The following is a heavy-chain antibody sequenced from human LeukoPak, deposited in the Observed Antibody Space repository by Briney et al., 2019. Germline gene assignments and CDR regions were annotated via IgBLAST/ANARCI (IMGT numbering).Heavy chain of an antibody. V-gene: IGHV4-59*01. CDR2: IYYSGST. CDR1: GGSISSYY. J-gene: IGHJ3*02. CDR3: ARGCYDFWSGYYFDAFDI. D-gene: IGHD3-3*01. Sequence: SETLSLTCTVSGGSISSYYWSWIRQPPGKGLEWIGYIYYSGSTNYNPSLKSRVTISVDTSKNQFSLKLSSVTAADTAVYYCARGCYDFWSGYYFDAFDIWGQGTMVTVSP.